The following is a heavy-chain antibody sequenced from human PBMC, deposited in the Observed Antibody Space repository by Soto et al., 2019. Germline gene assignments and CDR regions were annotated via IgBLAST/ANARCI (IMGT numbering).Heavy chain of an antibody. V-gene: IGHV1-69*13. Sequence: GASVKVSCKASGGTFYTYTFSWVRQAQGQGLEWMGSITPIYPTTNYAERFQGRLTITADGSTHTAYMDLTSLTSEDTAVYYCARIPRYSFPTSDDLDSWGQGTLVTVSA. CDR3: ARIPRYSFPTSDDLDS. CDR1: GGTFYTYT. D-gene: IGHD5-18*01. J-gene: IGHJ4*02. CDR2: ITPIYPTT.